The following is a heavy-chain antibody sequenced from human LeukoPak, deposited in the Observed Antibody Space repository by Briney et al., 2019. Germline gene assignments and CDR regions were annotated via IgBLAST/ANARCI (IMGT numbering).Heavy chain of an antibody. J-gene: IGHJ4*02. D-gene: IGHD6-13*01. CDR3: ARDTYSRLDF. Sequence: GGSLRLSCAASGFTFSVYSVTWVRQAPGKGLEWVSYISGSSSTIYYADSVKGRFTISRDNAKNSLYLQMNSLRAEDAAVYYCARDTYSRLDFWGQGTLVTVSS. V-gene: IGHV3-48*01. CDR1: GFTFSVYS. CDR2: ISGSSSTI.